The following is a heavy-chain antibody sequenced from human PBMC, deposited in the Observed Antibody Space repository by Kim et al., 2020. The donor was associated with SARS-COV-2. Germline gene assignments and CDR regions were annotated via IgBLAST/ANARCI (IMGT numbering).Heavy chain of an antibody. J-gene: IGHJ3*02. Sequence: SVKVSCNTSGFPSTTSAVQWVRQARGQPLEWIGWIVIGSGFTSYAQKFRERVTIAKDMSTRTVYMELRSLRSEDTAVYYCAADSTARFSSAWIDAFDIWGQGTLITVS. CDR3: AADSTARFSSAWIDAFDI. D-gene: IGHD3-22*01. CDR1: GFPSTTSA. CDR2: IVIGSGFT. V-gene: IGHV1-58*01.